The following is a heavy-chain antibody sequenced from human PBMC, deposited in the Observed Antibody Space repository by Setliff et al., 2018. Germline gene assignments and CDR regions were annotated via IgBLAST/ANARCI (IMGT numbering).Heavy chain of an antibody. J-gene: IGHJ4*02. Sequence: GGSLRLSCVASGFTFSTYWMSWVRQAPGKGLEWVANIKQDGSEKYYVDSVKGRFSISRDNAKSSLYLQMTSLRAGDTAIYYCARTTGYRLEGDFDYWGQGTLVTVSS. CDR2: IKQDGSEK. D-gene: IGHD3-16*01. V-gene: IGHV3-7*03. CDR1: GFTFSTYW. CDR3: ARTTGYRLEGDFDY.